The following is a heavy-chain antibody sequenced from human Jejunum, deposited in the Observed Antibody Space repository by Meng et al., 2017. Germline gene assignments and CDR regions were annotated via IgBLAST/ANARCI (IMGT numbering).Heavy chain of an antibody. V-gene: IGHV3-23*04. J-gene: IGHJ4*02. D-gene: IGHD2-21*02. CDR2: INGNGRNT. CDR1: RFTFRYDA. CDR3: VVTLARWVEIDS. Sequence: VQCVECGGSLLRPGGSLDLSFAAARFTFRYDAMSWVRKAPGKGLEWVSTINGNGRNTFYADSVKGRFTISRDNSKDTLYLQMDSLRAEDTAVYYCVVTLARWVEIDSWGLGTLVTVSS.